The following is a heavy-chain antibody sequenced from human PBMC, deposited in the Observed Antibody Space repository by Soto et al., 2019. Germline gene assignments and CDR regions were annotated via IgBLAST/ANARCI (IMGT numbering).Heavy chain of an antibody. Sequence: QLQLQESGSGLVKPSQTLSLTCAVSGGSISSGGYSWSWIRQPPGKGLEWLGYIYHSGCTYYNPSLKSRVTISVDRSKPQSSLKLRSVTAADTAVYSCARASTTVTTLDYWGQGTLVTVSS. CDR1: GGSISSGGYS. CDR2: IYHSGCT. V-gene: IGHV4-30-2*01. J-gene: IGHJ4*02. CDR3: ARASTTVTTLDY. D-gene: IGHD4-17*01.